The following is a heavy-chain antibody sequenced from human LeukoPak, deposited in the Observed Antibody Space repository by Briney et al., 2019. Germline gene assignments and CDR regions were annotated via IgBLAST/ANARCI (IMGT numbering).Heavy chain of an antibody. D-gene: IGHD1-26*01. CDR3: ARDGWELGTNYFDY. CDR1: GYTFSSYE. CDR2: ISSSGSTI. J-gene: IGHJ4*02. V-gene: IGHV3-48*03. Sequence: GGSLRLSCAASGYTFSSYEMNWVRQAPGKGLEWVSYISSSGSTIYYADSVKGRFTISRDNAKNSLYLQMNSLRAEDTAVYYCARDGWELGTNYFDYWGQGTLVTVSS.